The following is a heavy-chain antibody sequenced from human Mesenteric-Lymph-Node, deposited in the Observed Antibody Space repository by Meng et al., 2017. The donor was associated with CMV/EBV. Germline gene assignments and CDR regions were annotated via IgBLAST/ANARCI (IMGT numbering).Heavy chain of an antibody. CDR2: INPNSGGT. J-gene: IGHJ4*02. V-gene: IGHV1-2*02. CDR1: GFIFTNYY. D-gene: IGHD3-10*01. Sequence: ASVKVSCKASGFIFTNYYMHWVRQAPGQGLEWMGWINPNSGGTNYAQKFQGRVTMTRDTSISTAYMEVTRLRSDDTAVYYCARLGNYGSAYFFDYWGQGTLVTVSS. CDR3: ARLGNYGSAYFFDY.